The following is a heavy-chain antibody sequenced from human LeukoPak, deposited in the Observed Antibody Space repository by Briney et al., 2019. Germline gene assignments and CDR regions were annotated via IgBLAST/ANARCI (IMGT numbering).Heavy chain of an antibody. V-gene: IGHV4-39*07. CDR3: ARDLYSSGWYLDYYYYMDV. J-gene: IGHJ6*03. Sequence: SETLSLTCAVYGGSFSSYYWGWIRQPPGKGLEWIGSIYYSGSTYYNPSFKSRVTISVDTSKNQFSLKLSSVTAADTAVYYCARDLYSSGWYLDYYYYMDVWGKGTTVTVSS. D-gene: IGHD6-19*01. CDR1: GGSFSSYY. CDR2: IYYSGST.